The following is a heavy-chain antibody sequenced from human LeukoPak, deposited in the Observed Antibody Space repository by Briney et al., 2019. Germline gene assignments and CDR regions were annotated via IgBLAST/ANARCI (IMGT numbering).Heavy chain of an antibody. CDR1: GFTFSSYA. CDR2: ISGSGGNT. Sequence: GGSLRLSCAASGFTFSSYAMSWVRQAPGKGLEWVSAISGSGGNTYHADSVKGRFTISRDSSKNTLYLQMNRLRAGDAAVYYCAKAPVTTCSGAYCYPFDYWGQGTLVTVSS. D-gene: IGHD2-21*01. V-gene: IGHV3-23*01. CDR3: AKAPVTTCSGAYCYPFDY. J-gene: IGHJ4*02.